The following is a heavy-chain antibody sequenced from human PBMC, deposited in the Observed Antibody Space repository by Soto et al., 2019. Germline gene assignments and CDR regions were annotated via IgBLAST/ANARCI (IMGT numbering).Heavy chain of an antibody. CDR3: AHYVSASPAGWFDP. CDR1: GFSLSTSGEA. CDR2: IYWDDDN. J-gene: IGHJ5*02. Sequence: QITLKESGPALVKPTQTLTLTCTFSGFSLSTSGEAVGWIRQPPGEALEWLALIYWDDDNRYNPTLKTRLTITMDTSKNQVVLTLTNMDPVDTATYYCAHYVSASPAGWFDPWGQGILVTVSS. D-gene: IGHD3-10*01. V-gene: IGHV2-5*02.